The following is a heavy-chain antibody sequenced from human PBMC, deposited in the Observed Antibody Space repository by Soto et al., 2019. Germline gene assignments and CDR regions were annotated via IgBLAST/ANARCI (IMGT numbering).Heavy chain of an antibody. V-gene: IGHV4-31*03. Sequence: PSETLSLTCTVSGGSIRSGGYYWSWIRQHPGKGLEWIGYIYYSGSTYYNPSLKSRVTISVDTSKNQFSLKLSSVTAADTAVYYCARVSGIYYYGMDVWGQGTTVTVSS. J-gene: IGHJ6*02. CDR2: IYYSGST. D-gene: IGHD3-10*01. CDR3: ARVSGIYYYGMDV. CDR1: GGSIRSGGYY.